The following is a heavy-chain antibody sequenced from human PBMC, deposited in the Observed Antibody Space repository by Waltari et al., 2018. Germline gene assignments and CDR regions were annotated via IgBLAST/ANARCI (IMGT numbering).Heavy chain of an antibody. J-gene: IGHJ4*02. CDR1: GFTFSSYG. CDR2: IWYDGSNK. CDR3: AKEDYDRTYDY. Sequence: QVQLVESGGGVVQPGRSLRLSCAASGFTFSSYGMHWVRQAPGKGLGWVAVIWYDGSNKYYADSVKGRFTISRDNSKNTLYLQMNSLRAEDTAVYYCAKEDYDRTYDYWGQGTLVTVSS. V-gene: IGHV3-30*18. D-gene: IGHD3-22*01.